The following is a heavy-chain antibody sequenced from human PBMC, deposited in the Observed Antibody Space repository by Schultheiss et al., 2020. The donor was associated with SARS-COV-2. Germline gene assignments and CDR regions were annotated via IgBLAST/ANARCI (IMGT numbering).Heavy chain of an antibody. D-gene: IGHD6-13*01. Sequence: SETLSLTCTVSGGSISSGGYYWSWIRQHPGKGLEWIGYIYYSGSTYYNPSLKSRVTISVDTSKNQFSLKLSSVTAADTAVYYCATKRQQQLALFDYWGQGTLVTVSS. J-gene: IGHJ4*02. CDR2: IYYSGST. V-gene: IGHV4-31*03. CDR3: ATKRQQQLALFDY. CDR1: GGSISSGGYY.